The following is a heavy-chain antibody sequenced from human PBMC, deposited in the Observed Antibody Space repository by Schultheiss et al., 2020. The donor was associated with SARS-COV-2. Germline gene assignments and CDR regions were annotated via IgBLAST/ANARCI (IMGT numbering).Heavy chain of an antibody. CDR2: ISGDAGYT. Sequence: GGSLRLSCAASGFSVSTYWMHWVRQAPGKGLVWVSTISGDAGYTKDADSVKGRFTISRDNANNTLYLQMNSLRAGDTAVYYCARDRSIFGVVGDYYYGMDVWGQGTTVTVSS. CDR1: GFSVSTYW. J-gene: IGHJ6*02. V-gene: IGHV3-74*03. D-gene: IGHD3-3*01. CDR3: ARDRSIFGVVGDYYYGMDV.